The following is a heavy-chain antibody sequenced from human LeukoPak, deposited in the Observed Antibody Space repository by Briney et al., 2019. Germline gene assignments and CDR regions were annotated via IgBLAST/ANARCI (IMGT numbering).Heavy chain of an antibody. D-gene: IGHD6-19*01. J-gene: IGHJ6*03. V-gene: IGHV4-34*01. CDR1: GGSFSGYY. Sequence: PSETLSLTCVVYGGSFSGYYRSCIRQAPGKGLEWIGEISHGGITKYNPSLTSRVTISVDSSKKQLSLNLTSVTAADTAVYYCARGIAVAVDYYYYYMGVWGKGTTVTVSS. CDR2: ISHGGIT. CDR3: ARGIAVAVDYYYYYMGV.